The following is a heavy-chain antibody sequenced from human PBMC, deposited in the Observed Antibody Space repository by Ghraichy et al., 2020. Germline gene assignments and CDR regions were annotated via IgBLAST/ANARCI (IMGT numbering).Heavy chain of an antibody. CDR3: TSTDHYDYVWGSYRYEGGLDY. Sequence: GGSLRLSCAASGFTFSNAWMSWVRQAPGKGLEWVGRIKSKTDGGTTDYAAPVKGRFTISRDDSKNTLYLQMNSLKTEDTAVYYCTSTDHYDYVWGSYRYEGGLDYWGQGTLVTVSS. CDR2: IKSKTDGGTT. D-gene: IGHD3-16*02. CDR1: GFTFSNAW. V-gene: IGHV3-15*01. J-gene: IGHJ4*02.